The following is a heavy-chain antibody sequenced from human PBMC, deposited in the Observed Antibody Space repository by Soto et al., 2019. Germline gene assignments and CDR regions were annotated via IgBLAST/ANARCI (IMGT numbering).Heavy chain of an antibody. Sequence: EVQLVESGGGLVQPGRSLRLSCAASGVTFDDYAMHWVRQAPGKGLEWVSGISWNSGSIGYADSVKGRFTISRDNAKNSLYLQMKSLSAEDTALYYCASGVGYCSGGSCYPGAYWGQGTLVTVSS. CDR2: ISWNSGSI. CDR1: GVTFDDYA. CDR3: ASGVGYCSGGSCYPGAY. J-gene: IGHJ4*02. D-gene: IGHD2-15*01. V-gene: IGHV3-9*01.